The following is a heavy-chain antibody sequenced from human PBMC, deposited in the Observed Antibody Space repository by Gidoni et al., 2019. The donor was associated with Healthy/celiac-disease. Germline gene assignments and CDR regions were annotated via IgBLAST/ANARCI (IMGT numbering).Heavy chain of an antibody. D-gene: IGHD5-12*01. J-gene: IGHJ6*02. V-gene: IGHV3-15*01. CDR3: TTEAGLPPYYYYGMDV. CDR2: IKSKTDGGTT. Sequence: SVGRIKSKTDGGTTDYAAPVKGRFTISRDDSKNTLYLQMNSLKTEDTAVYYCTTEAGLPPYYYYGMDVWGQGTTVTVSS.